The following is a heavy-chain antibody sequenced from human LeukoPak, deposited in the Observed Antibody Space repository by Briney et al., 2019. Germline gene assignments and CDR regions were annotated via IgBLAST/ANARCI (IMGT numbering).Heavy chain of an antibody. CDR2: INPNSGAT. Sequence: ASVKVSCKASGYTFTAYFIHWVRQAPGQGLEWMGWINPNSGATTYAQKLQGRVTMTTDTSTSTAYMELRSLRSDDTAVYYCAREGRPYQLLVNWFDPWGQGTLVTVSS. D-gene: IGHD2-2*01. CDR3: AREGRPYQLLVNWFDP. V-gene: IGHV1-2*02. J-gene: IGHJ5*02. CDR1: GYTFTAYF.